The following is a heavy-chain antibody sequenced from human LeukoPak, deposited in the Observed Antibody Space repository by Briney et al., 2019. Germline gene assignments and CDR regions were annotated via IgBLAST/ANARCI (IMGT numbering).Heavy chain of an antibody. Sequence: GGSLRLSCAASGFTFSNYPMSWVRQAPGKGLEWVANIKQDGSEKYYVDSVKGRFTISRDNAKNSLYLQMNSLRAEDTAVYYCARERDYGDYGGYFYDYWGQGTLVTVSS. J-gene: IGHJ4*02. V-gene: IGHV3-7*01. CDR2: IKQDGSEK. CDR1: GFTFSNYP. CDR3: ARERDYGDYGGYFYDY. D-gene: IGHD4-17*01.